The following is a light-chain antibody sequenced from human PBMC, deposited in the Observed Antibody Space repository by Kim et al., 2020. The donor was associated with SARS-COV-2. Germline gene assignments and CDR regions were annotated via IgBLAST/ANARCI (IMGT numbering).Light chain of an antibody. V-gene: IGLV1-44*01. CDR2: RNN. CDR3: AAWDDSLNGYV. Sequence: GHRVNNPCTESSPNIGGNTVNKWQQLQGTAPKLLIYRNNQRPSGVPDRFSGSKSGTSASLAISGLQSEDEADYYCAAWDDSLNGYVFGTGTKVTVL. J-gene: IGLJ1*01. CDR1: SPNIGGNT.